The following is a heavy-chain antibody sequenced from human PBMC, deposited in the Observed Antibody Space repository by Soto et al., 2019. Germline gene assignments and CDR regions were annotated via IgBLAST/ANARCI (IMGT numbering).Heavy chain of an antibody. CDR2: ISAYNGKT. CDR1: GYPFTSYG. Sequence: QVQLVQSGAEVKKPGASVKVSCKTSGYPFTSYGINWVRQAPGQGPEWMGWISAYNGKTSYTQKFQGRVTMTTDTTTRTAYMELRSLGTDDKAVDYCARDRLLGVTGLLHYWGQGTLVTVSS. D-gene: IGHD2-21*02. CDR3: ARDRLLGVTGLLHY. J-gene: IGHJ4*02. V-gene: IGHV1-18*01.